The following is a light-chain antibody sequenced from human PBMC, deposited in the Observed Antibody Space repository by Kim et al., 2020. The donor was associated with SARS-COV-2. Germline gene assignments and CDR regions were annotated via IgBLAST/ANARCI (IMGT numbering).Light chain of an antibody. CDR1: QSVSSSA. V-gene: IGKV3-20*01. CDR3: QQYGSSPQT. CDR2: DAS. Sequence: SPWERATSSCRASQSVSSSASAWYQQKPGPGPRRLIYDASTRATGIPDRFSGSGSRTDFTLTISRLEPEDFAVYYCQQYGSSPQTFGQGTKVDIK. J-gene: IGKJ1*01.